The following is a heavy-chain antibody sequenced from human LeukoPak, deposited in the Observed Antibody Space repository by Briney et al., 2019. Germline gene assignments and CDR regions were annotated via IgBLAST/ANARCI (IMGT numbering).Heavy chain of an antibody. CDR1: GFTFDDYA. D-gene: IGHD6-6*01. CDR2: ISWNSGSK. V-gene: IGHV3-9*03. J-gene: IGHJ6*03. Sequence: GGSLRLSCAASGFTFDDYAMHWLRQAPGKGLEGVSGISWNSGSKDYADSVKGRFTISRDNAKNSLYLQMNSLRAEDMALYYCAKDIASSYYYYYMDVWGKGTTVTVSS. CDR3: AKDIASSYYYYYMDV.